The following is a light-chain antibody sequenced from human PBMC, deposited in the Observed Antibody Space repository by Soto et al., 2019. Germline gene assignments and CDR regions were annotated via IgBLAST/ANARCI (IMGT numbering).Light chain of an antibody. CDR3: SSFTSSVTYV. V-gene: IGLV2-14*01. Sequence: VLTQPASVSGSPGQSITVSCTGTSSDVGGHNSVSWYRQDPGKAPKLMIYDVSNRPSGVSDRFSGSKSGNTASLTISGLQIEDEADYYCSSFTSSVTYVFGTGTKVTVL. J-gene: IGLJ1*01. CDR2: DVS. CDR1: SSDVGGHNS.